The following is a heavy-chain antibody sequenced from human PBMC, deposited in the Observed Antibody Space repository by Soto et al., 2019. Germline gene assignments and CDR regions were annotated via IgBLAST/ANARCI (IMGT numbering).Heavy chain of an antibody. CDR3: ARVPRERITIFGVVMSGMDV. V-gene: IGHV1-69*01. J-gene: IGHJ6*02. Sequence: QVQLVQSGAEVKKPGSSVKVSCKASGGTFSSYAISWVRQAPGQGLEWMGGIIPIFGTANYAQKFQVRVTITAAESTSTAYMELSSLRSEDTAVYDCARVPRERITIFGVVMSGMDVWGQGTTVTVSS. D-gene: IGHD3-3*01. CDR2: IIPIFGTA. CDR1: GGTFSSYA.